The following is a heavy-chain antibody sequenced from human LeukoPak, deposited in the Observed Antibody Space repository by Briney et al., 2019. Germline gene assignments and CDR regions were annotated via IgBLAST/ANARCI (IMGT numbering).Heavy chain of an antibody. V-gene: IGHV3-23*01. Sequence: GGSLRLSCAASGFTFSSYAMSWVRQAPGKGLQWVSGFSGSGGSTYYADSVKGRFTISRDNSKNTVYLQMNSLRAEDTAVYYCARDNPAAAVHYYGMDVWGQGTTVTVSS. CDR3: ARDNPAAAVHYYGMDV. J-gene: IGHJ6*02. D-gene: IGHD6-13*01. CDR2: FSGSGGST. CDR1: GFTFSSYA.